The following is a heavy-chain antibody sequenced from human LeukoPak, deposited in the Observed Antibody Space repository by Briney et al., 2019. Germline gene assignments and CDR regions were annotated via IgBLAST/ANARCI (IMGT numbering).Heavy chain of an antibody. D-gene: IGHD2-15*01. J-gene: IGHJ4*02. CDR2: ISDSGVNT. CDR1: GFSFSSYA. Sequence: PGGSLRLSCVASGFSFSSYAMSWVRQAPGKGLEWVSCISDSGVNTYYADSVKGRFTISRDNSKNTVYLQMNSLRGEDTAVYYCAKELRSNFDYWGQGTLVIVSS. V-gene: IGHV3-23*01. CDR3: AKELRSNFDY.